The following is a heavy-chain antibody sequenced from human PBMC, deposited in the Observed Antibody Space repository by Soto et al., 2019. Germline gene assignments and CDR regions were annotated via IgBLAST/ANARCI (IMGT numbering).Heavy chain of an antibody. CDR2: ISYDGSNK. CDR1: GFTFSSYA. J-gene: IGHJ6*02. CDR3: ARDLASAADPTYYYSGMDV. Sequence: QVQLVESGGGVVQPGRSLRLSCAASGFTFSSYAMHWVRQAPGKGLEWVAVISYDGSNKYYADSVKGRFTISRDNSKNTLYLQMNSLRAEDTAVYYCARDLASAADPTYYYSGMDVWGQGTTVTVSS. D-gene: IGHD6-13*01. V-gene: IGHV3-30-3*01.